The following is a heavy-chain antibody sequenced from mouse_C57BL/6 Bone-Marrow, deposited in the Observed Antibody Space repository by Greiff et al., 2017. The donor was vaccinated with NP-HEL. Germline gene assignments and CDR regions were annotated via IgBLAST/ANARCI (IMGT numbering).Heavy chain of an antibody. CDR1: GYTFTSYD. J-gene: IGHJ2*01. V-gene: IGHV1-85*01. D-gene: IGHD1-1*01. CDR2: IYPRDGSN. CDR3: ARLITTVVAPY. Sequence: VQLQQSGPELVKPGASVKLSCKASGYTFTSYDINWVKQRPGQGLEWIGWIYPRDGSNKYNEKFKGKATLTVDTSSSTAYMELHSLTSEDSAVYFCARLITTVVAPYWGQGTTLTVSS.